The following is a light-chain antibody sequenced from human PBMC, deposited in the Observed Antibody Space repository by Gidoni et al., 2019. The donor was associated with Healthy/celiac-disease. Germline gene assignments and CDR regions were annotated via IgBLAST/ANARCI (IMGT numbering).Light chain of an antibody. J-gene: IGKJ3*01. Sequence: DIQMTQSPSSLSASVGDRVTITCRASQSISSYLNWYQQKPGKAPKLLIYAASSLQSGVPSRFSGSGSVTDFTLTISSLQPEDFATYYCQQSYTFGPGTKVDIK. CDR2: AAS. CDR3: QQSYT. CDR1: QSISSY. V-gene: IGKV1-39*01.